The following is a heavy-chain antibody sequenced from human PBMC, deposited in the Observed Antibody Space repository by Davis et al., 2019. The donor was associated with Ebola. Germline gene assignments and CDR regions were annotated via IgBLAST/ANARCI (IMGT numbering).Heavy chain of an antibody. V-gene: IGHV3-33*01. D-gene: IGHD6-13*01. Sequence: PGGSLRLSCAASGFTFNAYGMHWVRQAPGKGPEWVAIIWNDGINKYYADSVKGRFTISRDNSKNTLYLQMNSLRAEDTAVYYCARAAIAAGSTTILNWFDPWGQGTLVTVSS. J-gene: IGHJ5*02. CDR3: ARAAIAAGSTTILNWFDP. CDR2: IWNDGINK. CDR1: GFTFNAYG.